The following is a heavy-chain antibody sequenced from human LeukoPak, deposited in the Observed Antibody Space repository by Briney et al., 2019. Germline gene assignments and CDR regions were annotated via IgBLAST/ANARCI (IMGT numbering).Heavy chain of an antibody. CDR3: AKGLAPADFLYGQ. CDR1: GFTFTNYA. D-gene: IGHD2-2*02. J-gene: IGHJ4*02. V-gene: IGHV3-23*01. CDR2: IGGAYDT. Sequence: PGGSPRLSCAASGFTFTNYAMNWVRQAPGKGLEWVSTIGGAYDTYYADSVKGRFTVSRDSSKNTLYLQMNSLRAEDTAIYHCAKGLAPADFLYGQWGQGTLVTVSS.